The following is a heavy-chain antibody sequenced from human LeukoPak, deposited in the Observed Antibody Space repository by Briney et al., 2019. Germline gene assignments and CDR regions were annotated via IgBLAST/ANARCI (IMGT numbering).Heavy chain of an antibody. D-gene: IGHD6-6*01. J-gene: IGHJ6*02. CDR3: ARGYYSSSSDYYYGMDV. V-gene: IGHV3-21*01. CDR1: GFTFSTYT. Sequence: GGSLRLSCVGSGFTFSTYTTKWVRQAPGKGLEWVSSISSSSTYVYYADSVKGRFTISRDNAKNSLYLEMNSLRAHDTAVYYCARGYYSSSSDYYYGMDVWGQGTTVTASS. CDR2: ISSSSTYV.